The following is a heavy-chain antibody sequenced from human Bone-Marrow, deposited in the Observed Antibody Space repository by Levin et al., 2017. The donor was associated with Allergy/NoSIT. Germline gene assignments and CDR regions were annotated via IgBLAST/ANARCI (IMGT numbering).Heavy chain of an antibody. CDR3: AHHQYSDYIEN. CDR2: LYYSGNT. J-gene: IGHJ4*02. CDR1: GGSVSQKY. V-gene: IGHV4-59*02. Sequence: SETLSLTCNVSGGSVSQKYWSWIRQPPGKSLEWLGYLYYSGNTNYNPSFKSRVTISVDPAKNQFSLRLTSVTPADTAVYFCAHHQYSDYIENWGRGTPVTVSS. D-gene: IGHD4-11*01.